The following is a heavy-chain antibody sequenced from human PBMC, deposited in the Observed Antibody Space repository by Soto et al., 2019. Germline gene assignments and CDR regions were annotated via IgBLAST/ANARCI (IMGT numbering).Heavy chain of an antibody. CDR1: GGSFSGYY. D-gene: IGHD2-15*01. CDR3: ARGGISGGSCLDLDY. V-gene: IGHV4-34*01. J-gene: IGHJ4*02. Sequence: PSETLSLTCAVYGGSFSGYYWSWIRQPPGKGLEWIGEINHSGSTNYNPSLKSRVTISVDTSKNQFSLKLSSVTAADKAVYYCARGGISGGSCLDLDYWGQGTLVTVSS. CDR2: INHSGST.